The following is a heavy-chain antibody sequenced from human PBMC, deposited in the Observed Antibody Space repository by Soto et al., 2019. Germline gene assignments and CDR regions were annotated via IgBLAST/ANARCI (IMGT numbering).Heavy chain of an antibody. D-gene: IGHD3-16*01. J-gene: IGHJ4*02. V-gene: IGHV3-11*01. CDR2: ISGSGATI. CDR1: GFTFSDYY. CDR3: ASDPYYYASAY. Sequence: QVQLVESGGGLVKPGGSLRLSCAASGFTFSDYYMTWIRQAPGKGLEWVSKISGSGATIYYADSVKGRFTVSRDNDKKLLYLQMDSLRAEDTAVYYCASDPYYYASAYWGQGTLLTVSS.